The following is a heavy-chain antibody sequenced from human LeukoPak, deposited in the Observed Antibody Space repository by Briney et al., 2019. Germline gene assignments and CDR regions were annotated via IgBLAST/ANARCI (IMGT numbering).Heavy chain of an antibody. J-gene: IGHJ6*03. CDR2: INPNSGGT. Sequence: ASVKVSCKASGYTLTGYYMHWVRQAPGQGLEWMGRINPNSGGTNYAQKFQGRVTMTRDTSISTAYMELSRLRSDDTAVYYCARDEDYCSGGSCYVSYYYYMDVWGKGTTVTVSS. V-gene: IGHV1-2*06. CDR3: ARDEDYCSGGSCYVSYYYYMDV. CDR1: GYTLTGYY. D-gene: IGHD2-15*01.